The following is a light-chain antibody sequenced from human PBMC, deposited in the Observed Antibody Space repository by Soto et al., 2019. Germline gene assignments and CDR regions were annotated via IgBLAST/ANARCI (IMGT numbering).Light chain of an antibody. CDR1: SSDVGGYNY. CDR3: SSYTSSSTYV. J-gene: IGLJ1*01. Sequence: QPVPNLPASGRGCRGHWISIFCTGTSSDVGGYNYAAWYQQHPGKAPKLMIYDVSNRPSGVSKRFSGSKSGNTASLTISGLQAEDEADYYCSSYTSSSTYVFGTGTKVTV. V-gene: IGLV2-14*03. CDR2: DVS.